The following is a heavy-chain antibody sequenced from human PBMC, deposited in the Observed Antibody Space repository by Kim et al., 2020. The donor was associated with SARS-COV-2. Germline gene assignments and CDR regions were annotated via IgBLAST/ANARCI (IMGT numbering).Heavy chain of an antibody. J-gene: IGHJ4*02. D-gene: IGHD3-16*02. CDR3: ARVIWGSYRYTDS. Sequence: ASVKVSCKASGYTFTNYAISWVRQAPGQGLEWMGWINTDTGNPTYAQAFTGRFVFSVDTSVSTTYLQISSLKAEETALYYCARVIWGSYRYTDSWGQGTLVTVSS. CDR2: INTDTGNP. CDR1: GYTFTNYA. V-gene: IGHV7-4-1*02.